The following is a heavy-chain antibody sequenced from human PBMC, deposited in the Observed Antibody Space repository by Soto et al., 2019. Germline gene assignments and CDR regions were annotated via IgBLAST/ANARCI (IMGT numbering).Heavy chain of an antibody. Sequence: PSETLSLTCTVSGGSISSYYWRWIRQPPGKGLEWIGYIYYSGSTNYNPSLKSRVTISVDTAKNQFSLKLSSVTAADTAVYYCAYWATGYFDYWGQGTLVTVSS. CDR2: IYYSGST. D-gene: IGHD3-9*01. J-gene: IGHJ4*02. CDR3: AYWATGYFDY. V-gene: IGHV4-59*01. CDR1: GGSISSYY.